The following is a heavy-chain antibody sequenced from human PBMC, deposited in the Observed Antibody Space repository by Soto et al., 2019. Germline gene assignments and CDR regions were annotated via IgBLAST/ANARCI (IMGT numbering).Heavy chain of an antibody. CDR2: INSDGSST. J-gene: IGHJ6*03. Sequence: GGSLRLSCAASGFTFSSYWMHWVRQAPGKGLVWVSRINSDGSSTSYADSVKGRFTISRDNAKNTLYLQMNSLRAEDTAVYYCARRPDSNPYYYYYYMDVWGKGTTVTVSS. V-gene: IGHV3-74*01. CDR3: ARRPDSNPYYYYYYMDV. CDR1: GFTFSSYW. D-gene: IGHD4-4*01.